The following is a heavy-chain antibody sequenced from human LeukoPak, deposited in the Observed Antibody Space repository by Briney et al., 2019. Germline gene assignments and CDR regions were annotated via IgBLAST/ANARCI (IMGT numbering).Heavy chain of an antibody. Sequence: SETLSLTCTVSGVSISSSNSYWGWIRQPPGKGLEWIGSIYYSGNAYYNASLKSQVSISIDTSKNQFSLRLISVTAADTAVYYCARQTGSGLFILPGGQGTLVTVSS. CDR2: IYYSGNA. D-gene: IGHD3/OR15-3a*01. CDR1: GVSISSSNSY. CDR3: ARQTGSGLFILP. J-gene: IGHJ4*02. V-gene: IGHV4-39*01.